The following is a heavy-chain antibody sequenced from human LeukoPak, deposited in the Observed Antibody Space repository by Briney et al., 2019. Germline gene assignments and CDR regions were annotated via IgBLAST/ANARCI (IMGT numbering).Heavy chain of an antibody. Sequence: GESLKISCKGSGYSFTSYWIGWLRRMPAKGLEWMGIIYPGDSGTRYSPSFQGQVTISADKSISTAYLQWSSLKASDTAMYYCARPTRGRLGEFDYWGQGTLVTVSS. CDR1: GYSFTSYW. D-gene: IGHD6-25*01. CDR3: ARPTRGRLGEFDY. CDR2: IYPGDSGT. J-gene: IGHJ4*02. V-gene: IGHV5-51*01.